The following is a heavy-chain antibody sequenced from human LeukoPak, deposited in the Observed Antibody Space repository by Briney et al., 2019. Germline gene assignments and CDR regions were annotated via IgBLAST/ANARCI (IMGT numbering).Heavy chain of an antibody. Sequence: GGSLRLSCAASGFTFSSYGMHWVRQAPGKRLEWVAFIRYDGSNKYYADSVKGRFTISRDNSKNTLYLQMNSLRAEDTAVYYCAKALTYYYDSSGRTGAFDIWGQGTMVTVSS. V-gene: IGHV3-30*02. CDR1: GFTFSSYG. CDR3: AKALTYYYDSSGRTGAFDI. CDR2: IRYDGSNK. J-gene: IGHJ3*02. D-gene: IGHD3-22*01.